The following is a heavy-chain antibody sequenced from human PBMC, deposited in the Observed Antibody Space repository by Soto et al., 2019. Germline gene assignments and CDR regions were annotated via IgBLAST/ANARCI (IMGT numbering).Heavy chain of an antibody. CDR1: GFTFSNYV. CDR3: AKARVRIVGANSFDY. Sequence: GGSLRLSCVGSGFTFSNYVMHWVRQPPGKGLEWVALISDDGDKRYYADSVRGRLIISRDNSKDTLYLQMNSLGPDDTAVYFCAKARVRIVGANSFDYWGQGTPVTVSS. D-gene: IGHD1-26*01. CDR2: ISDDGDKR. V-gene: IGHV3-30*18. J-gene: IGHJ4*02.